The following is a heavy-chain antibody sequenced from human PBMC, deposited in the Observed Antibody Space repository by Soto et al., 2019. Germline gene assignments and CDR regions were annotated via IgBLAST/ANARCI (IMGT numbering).Heavy chain of an antibody. D-gene: IGHD3-9*01. Sequence: SETLSLTCTVSGGSISSGDYYWSWIRQPPGKGLEWIGYTYYSGSTYYNPSLKSRVTISVDTSKNQFSLKLSSVTAADTAVYYCARAGYDILTGYYEIYYFDYWGQGTLVTVSS. V-gene: IGHV4-30-4*01. CDR2: TYYSGST. CDR3: ARAGYDILTGYYEIYYFDY. J-gene: IGHJ4*02. CDR1: GGSISSGDYY.